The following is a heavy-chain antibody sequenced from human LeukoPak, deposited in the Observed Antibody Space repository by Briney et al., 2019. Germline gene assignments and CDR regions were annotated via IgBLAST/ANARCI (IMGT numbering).Heavy chain of an antibody. CDR2: INHSGST. V-gene: IGHV4-34*01. J-gene: IGHJ5*02. CDR3: ARVGSHTVPRNGWFDP. D-gene: IGHD1-14*01. CDR1: GGSFSGYY. Sequence: SETLSLTCAVYGGSFSGYYWSWIRQPPGKGLEWIGEINHSGSTYYNPSLKSRVTISVDRSKNQFSLKLSSVTAADTAVYYCARVGSHTVPRNGWFDPWGQGTLVTVSS.